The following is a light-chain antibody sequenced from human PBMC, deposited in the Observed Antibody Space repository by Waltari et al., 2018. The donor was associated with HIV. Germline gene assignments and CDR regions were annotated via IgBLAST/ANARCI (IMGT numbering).Light chain of an antibody. CDR2: DAS. Sequence: EIVLTQSPATLSLSPGERATLPCRASQSVSSYLAWYQQKPGQAPRLLIYDASNRATGIPARFSGSGSGTDFTLTISSLEPEDFAVYYCQQRSKWLTFGGGTNVEI. V-gene: IGKV3-11*01. J-gene: IGKJ4*01. CDR3: QQRSKWLT. CDR1: QSVSSY.